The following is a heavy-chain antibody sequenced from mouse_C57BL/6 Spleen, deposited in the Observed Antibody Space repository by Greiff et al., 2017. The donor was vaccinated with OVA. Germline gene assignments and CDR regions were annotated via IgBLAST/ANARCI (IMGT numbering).Heavy chain of an antibody. V-gene: IGHV1-80*01. CDR3: ARRDYYGSSSHWYFDV. CDR1: GYAFSSYW. CDR2: IYPGDGDT. J-gene: IGHJ1*03. D-gene: IGHD1-1*01. Sequence: QVQLQQSGAELVKPGASVKISCKASGYAFSSYWMNWVKQRPGKGLEWIGQIYPGDGDTNYNGKFKGKATLTADKSSSTAYMQLSSLTSEDSAVYFCARRDYYGSSSHWYFDVWGTGTTVTVSS.